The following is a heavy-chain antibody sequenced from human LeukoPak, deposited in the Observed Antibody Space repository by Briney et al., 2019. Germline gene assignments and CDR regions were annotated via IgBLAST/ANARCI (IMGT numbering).Heavy chain of an antibody. CDR1: GGSISSSSYY. V-gene: IGHV4-39*01. D-gene: IGHD3-22*01. Sequence: SETLSLTCTVSGGSISSSSYYWGWIRQPPGKGLEWIGSIYYSGSTYYNPSLKSRVTISVDTSKNQFSLKLSSVTAADTAVYYCARSYYYDSSGYYYWGQGTLVAVSS. CDR2: IYYSGST. CDR3: ARSYYYDSSGYYY. J-gene: IGHJ4*02.